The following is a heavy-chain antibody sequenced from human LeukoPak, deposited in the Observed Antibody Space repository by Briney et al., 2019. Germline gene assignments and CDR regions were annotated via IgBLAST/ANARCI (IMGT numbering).Heavy chain of an antibody. CDR3: ARVFYDSSGYSISLDY. CDR1: GGSISRGY. J-gene: IGHJ4*02. Sequence: SETLSLTCTVSGGSISRGYWSWIRQPPGKGLEWIGYIYYSGSTNYNPSLKSRVTISLDTSNNQFSLKLSSVTAADTAVYYCARVFYDSSGYSISLDYWGQGTLVTVSS. CDR2: IYYSGST. V-gene: IGHV4-59*08. D-gene: IGHD3-22*01.